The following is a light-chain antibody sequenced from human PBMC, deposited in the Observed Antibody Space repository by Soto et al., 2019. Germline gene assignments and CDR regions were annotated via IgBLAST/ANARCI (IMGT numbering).Light chain of an antibody. J-gene: IGLJ1*01. CDR3: CSYAGNSYV. CDR1: SGDVGGYNY. V-gene: IGLV2-11*01. CDR2: DVS. Sequence: QSVLTQPASVSGSPGQSITISCTGTSGDVGGYNYVSWYQQHSGEAPKLMIYDVSKRPSGVPDRFSGSKSGNTASLTISGLQAEDEADYYCCSYAGNSYVVGTGTKVTVL.